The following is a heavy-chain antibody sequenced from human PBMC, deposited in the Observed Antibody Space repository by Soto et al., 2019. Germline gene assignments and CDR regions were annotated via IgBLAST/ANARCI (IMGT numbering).Heavy chain of an antibody. V-gene: IGHV4-59*08. CDR3: ARQGHSSGWYAAFDI. Sequence: SETLSLTCTVSGGSISGNYWSWIRQPPGKGLEWIAYTHYSAETNYNPSLKSRLTISLDTSANQFSLKLNSVTAADTAVYYCARQGHSSGWYAAFDIWGQGTMVTVSS. D-gene: IGHD6-19*01. J-gene: IGHJ3*02. CDR2: THYSAET. CDR1: GGSISGNY.